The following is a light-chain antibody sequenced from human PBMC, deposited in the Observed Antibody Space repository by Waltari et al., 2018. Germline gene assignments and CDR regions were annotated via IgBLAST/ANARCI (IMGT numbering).Light chain of an antibody. J-gene: IGLJ2*01. Sequence: QSPLTQSPSPSRSPGQSVTISCPEIVSAVADHHYASWYQQHPAKAPTVTISVVSTRPSGFPDRFSGSKSGNTASLTVSGLQAEDEVDYYCSSYAGSNNFVVFGGGTKLTVL. CDR3: SSYAGSNNFVV. V-gene: IGLV2-8*01. CDR1: VSAVADHHY. CDR2: VVS.